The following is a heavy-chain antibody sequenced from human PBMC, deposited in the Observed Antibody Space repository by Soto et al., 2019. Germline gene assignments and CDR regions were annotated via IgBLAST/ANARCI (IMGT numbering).Heavy chain of an antibody. CDR3: ARGRYGDY. V-gene: IGHV1-18*01. CDR2: ISAHNGNT. CDR1: GYGFTTYG. Sequence: QVHLVQGGAEVKKPGASVKVSCKGSGYGFTTYGITWVRQAPGQGLEWMAWISAHNGNTNYAQKLQSRVTVTRDTSTSTAYMELRSLRSDDTAVYYCARGRYGDYWGQGALVTVSS. J-gene: IGHJ4*02. D-gene: IGHD1-1*01.